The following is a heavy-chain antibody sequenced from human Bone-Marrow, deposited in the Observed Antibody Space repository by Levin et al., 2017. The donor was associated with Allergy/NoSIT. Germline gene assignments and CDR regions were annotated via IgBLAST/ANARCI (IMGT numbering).Heavy chain of an antibody. V-gene: IGHV3-15*01. Sequence: GESLKISCAASGFAFTDAWMSWVRQAPGKGLQWVGRIKSKTDGGTTDYAAPVKGRFTISRDDSKNTLYLQMNSLKTEDTAVYYCTIRGGTMVRGVMIINYWGQGTLVTVSS. J-gene: IGHJ4*02. CDR1: GFAFTDAW. D-gene: IGHD3-10*01. CDR3: TIRGGTMVRGVMIINY. CDR2: IKSKTDGGTT.